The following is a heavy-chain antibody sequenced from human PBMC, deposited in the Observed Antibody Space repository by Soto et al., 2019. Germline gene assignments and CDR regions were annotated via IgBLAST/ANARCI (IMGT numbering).Heavy chain of an antibody. Sequence: EVQLLESGGGLVQPGGSLRLSCAASGFTFSSYVISWVRQAPGKGLEWVSGISGSGGSTYYADSLKGRFTISRDNSKDTLYLQMNSLRAEDTAVYYCAKESSRGWVDYWGQGTLVTVSS. J-gene: IGHJ4*02. CDR2: ISGSGGST. CDR1: GFTFSSYV. V-gene: IGHV3-23*01. D-gene: IGHD6-19*01. CDR3: AKESSRGWVDY.